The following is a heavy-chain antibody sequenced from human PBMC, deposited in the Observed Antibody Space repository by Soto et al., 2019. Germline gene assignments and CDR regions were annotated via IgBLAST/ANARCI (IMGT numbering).Heavy chain of an antibody. CDR3: ASGNSWEIVATIWTPFDY. J-gene: IGHJ4*02. Sequence: QVQLVQSGAEVKKPGSSVKVSCKASGGTFSSYTISWVRQAPGQGLEWMGRIIPILGIANYAQKFQGRVTITADKSTSTAYMELSSLRSEDTAVYYCASGNSWEIVATIWTPFDYWGQGTLVTVSS. CDR1: GGTFSSYT. CDR2: IIPILGIA. V-gene: IGHV1-69*02. D-gene: IGHD5-12*01.